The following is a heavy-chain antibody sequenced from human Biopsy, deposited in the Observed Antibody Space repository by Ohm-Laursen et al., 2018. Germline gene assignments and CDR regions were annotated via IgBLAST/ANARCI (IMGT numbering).Heavy chain of an antibody. D-gene: IGHD1-26*01. J-gene: IGHJ3*02. CDR3: ARGTGRYYVYGAFDI. Sequence: GTLSLTCTVSGDSINNYYWSWIRQPAGQGLEWIGRIYTSGSPNYNLSLESRVTMSVDTSKNQLSLNLRSVTAADTAVYYCARGTGRYYVYGAFDIWGQGTVVTVSS. CDR1: GDSINNYY. V-gene: IGHV4-4*07. CDR2: IYTSGSP.